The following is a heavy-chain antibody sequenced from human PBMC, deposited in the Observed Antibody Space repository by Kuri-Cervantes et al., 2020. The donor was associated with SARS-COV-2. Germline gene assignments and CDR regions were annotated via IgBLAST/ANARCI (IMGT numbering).Heavy chain of an antibody. CDR2: IRSKAYGGTT. V-gene: IGHV3-49*04. Sequence: GESLKISCAAPGFTFSSYSMNWVRQAPGKGLEWVGFIRSKAYGGTTEYAASVKGRFTISRDDSKSIAYLQMNSLKTEDTAVYYCTRDDFWSGVADYWGQGTLVTVSS. CDR1: GFTFSSYS. J-gene: IGHJ4*02. CDR3: TRDDFWSGVADY. D-gene: IGHD3-3*01.